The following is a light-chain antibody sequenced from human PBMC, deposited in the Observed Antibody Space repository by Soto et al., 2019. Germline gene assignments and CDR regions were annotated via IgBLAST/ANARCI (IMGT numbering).Light chain of an antibody. CDR2: KAS. Sequence: DIQMTQSPSTMSASAGDRVTITCRASQSIDSWLAWYQQKPGNAPKFLMYKASNLDSGVPLRFSGSGSETEFTLTISRLQPDDFAIYYCQHYKSYPWTFGQGTKVEIK. CDR1: QSIDSW. CDR3: QHYKSYPWT. V-gene: IGKV1-5*03. J-gene: IGKJ1*01.